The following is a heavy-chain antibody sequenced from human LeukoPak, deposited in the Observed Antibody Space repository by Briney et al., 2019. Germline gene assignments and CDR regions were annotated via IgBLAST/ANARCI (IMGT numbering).Heavy chain of an antibody. CDR3: AREMAYYYYYMDV. V-gene: IGHV4-39*07. Sequence: SETLSLTCTVPGGSISSSSYYWGWIRQPPGKGLEWIGSIYYSGSTYYNPSLKSRVTISVDTSKNQFSLKLSSVTAADTAVYYCAREMAYYYYYMDVWGKGTTVTISS. J-gene: IGHJ6*03. CDR1: GGSISSSSYY. CDR2: IYYSGST. D-gene: IGHD5-24*01.